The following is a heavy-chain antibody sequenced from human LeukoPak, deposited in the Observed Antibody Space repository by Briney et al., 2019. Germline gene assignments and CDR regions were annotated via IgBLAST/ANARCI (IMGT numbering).Heavy chain of an antibody. CDR3: ARRAFWQWLVYFDY. D-gene: IGHD6-19*01. CDR1: GGSISSSSYY. Sequence: SETLSLTCTVSGGSISSSSYYWGWIRQPPGKGLEWIGSIYYSGSTYYNPSLKSRVTISVDTSKNQFSLKLSSVTAADTAVYYCARRAFWQWLVYFDYWGQGTLVTVSS. J-gene: IGHJ4*02. V-gene: IGHV4-39*07. CDR2: IYYSGST.